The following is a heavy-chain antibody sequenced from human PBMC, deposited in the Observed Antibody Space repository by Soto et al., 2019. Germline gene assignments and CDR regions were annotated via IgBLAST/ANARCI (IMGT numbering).Heavy chain of an antibody. CDR3: ARDFYSSSFDY. D-gene: IGHD6-6*01. CDR2: IGSGGGDT. Sequence: EVQLLESGGGLVQPGGSLRLSCAASGFTFSIYAMSWVRQAQGMGLEWVSTIGSGGGDTYYADSVKGRFTISRDNAKNSLYLQMNSLRDEDTAVYYCARDFYSSSFDYWGQGTLVTVSS. CDR1: GFTFSIYA. J-gene: IGHJ4*02. V-gene: IGHV3-23*01.